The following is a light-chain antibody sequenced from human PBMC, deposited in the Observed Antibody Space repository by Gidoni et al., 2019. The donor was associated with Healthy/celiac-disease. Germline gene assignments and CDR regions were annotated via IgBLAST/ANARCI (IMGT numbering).Light chain of an antibody. CDR1: KSVSSY. Sequence: EIVMTHSRATLSVSPGKRATLSCRASKSVSSYLAWYQQKPGQAPRLLIYGASTRATGIPDRFSGSGSGTEFTLTISRLQSEDFAVYYCQQYNNWPTWTFGQXTKVEIK. CDR2: GAS. CDR3: QQYNNWPTWT. V-gene: IGKV3-15*01. J-gene: IGKJ1*01.